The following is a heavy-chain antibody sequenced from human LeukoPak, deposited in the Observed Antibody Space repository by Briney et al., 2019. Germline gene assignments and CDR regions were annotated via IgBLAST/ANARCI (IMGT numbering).Heavy chain of an antibody. J-gene: IGHJ4*02. D-gene: IGHD3-10*01. CDR2: IYYSGST. CDR3: ARRTGSYSFDY. V-gene: IGHV4-59*01. Sequence: PSETLSLTCTVSGDSISSYYWSWIRQPPGKGLEWIGYIYYSGSTNHNPSLKSRVTISVDASKNQCSLKLSSVTAADTAVYYCARRTGSYSFDYWGQGTLVTVSS. CDR1: GDSISSYY.